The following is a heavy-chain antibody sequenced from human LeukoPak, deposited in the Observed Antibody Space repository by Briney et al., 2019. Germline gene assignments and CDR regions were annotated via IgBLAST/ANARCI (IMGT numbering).Heavy chain of an antibody. CDR2: ISYDGRYT. J-gene: IGHJ6*02. D-gene: IGHD5-24*01. Sequence: PGGSLRLSCAASGFILNNYGVHWVRQAPGKGLEWVAVISYDGRYTYYADSVKGRFTISRDNAENSVYLQMNSLRAEDTAVYYCARDQEEMATKPNYYYGMDVWGQGTTVTVSS. CDR3: ARDQEEMATKPNYYYGMDV. CDR1: GFILNNYG. V-gene: IGHV3-30*03.